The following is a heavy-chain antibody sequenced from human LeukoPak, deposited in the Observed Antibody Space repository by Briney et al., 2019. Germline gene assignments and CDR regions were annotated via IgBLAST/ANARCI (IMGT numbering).Heavy chain of an antibody. D-gene: IGHD4-23*01. Sequence: NHGESLKISCKGSGYSFTNYWIGWVRQMPDKSLEWMGIIYPDDSDTRYSQSFQGQVTISADKSISIAYLQWRSLQASDTAMYYCARLKKDYGGNSGSDYWGQGTLVTVSS. J-gene: IGHJ4*02. CDR1: GYSFTNYW. CDR2: IYPDDSDT. CDR3: ARLKKDYGGNSGSDY. V-gene: IGHV5-51*01.